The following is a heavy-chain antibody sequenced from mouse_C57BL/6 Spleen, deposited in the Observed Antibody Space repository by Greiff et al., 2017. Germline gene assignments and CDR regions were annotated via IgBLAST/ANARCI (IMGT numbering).Heavy chain of an antibody. J-gene: IGHJ2*01. V-gene: IGHV1-4*01. D-gene: IGHD4-1*01. CDR2: INPSSGYT. Sequence: VQLQQSGAELARPGASVQMSCKASGYTFTSYTMPWVKQRPGQGLEWIGYINPSSGYTKYNQKFKDKATLTADKSSSTAYMQLSSLTSEDSAVYYCARELNEIFDYWGQGTTLTVSS. CDR3: ARELNEIFDY. CDR1: GYTFTSYT.